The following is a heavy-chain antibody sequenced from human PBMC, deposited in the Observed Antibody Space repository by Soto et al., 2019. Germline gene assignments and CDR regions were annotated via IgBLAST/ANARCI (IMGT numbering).Heavy chain of an antibody. J-gene: IGHJ6*02. CDR2: IIPIFGTA. Sequence: SVKVSCKASGGTFSSYAISWVRQAPGQGLEWMGGIIPIFGTANYAQKFQGRVTITADESTSTAYMELSSLRSEDTAVYYCARGYCSGGSCYSGEYYYYYYGMDVWGQGTTVTVSS. D-gene: IGHD2-15*01. CDR1: GGTFSSYA. CDR3: ARGYCSGGSCYSGEYYYYYYGMDV. V-gene: IGHV1-69*13.